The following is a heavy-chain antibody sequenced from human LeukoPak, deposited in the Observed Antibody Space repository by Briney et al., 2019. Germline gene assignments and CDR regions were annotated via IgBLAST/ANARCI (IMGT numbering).Heavy chain of an antibody. CDR2: ISSSSYI. V-gene: IGHV3-21*01. CDR3: ASTAAGTWWFDP. CDR1: GFTFSSYS. Sequence: KPGGSLRLSCAASGFTFSSYSMNWVRQAPGKGLEWVSSISSSSYIYYADSVKGRFTISRDNAKNSLYLQMNSLRAEDTAVYYCASTAAGTWWFDPWGQGTLVTVSS. J-gene: IGHJ5*02. D-gene: IGHD6-13*01.